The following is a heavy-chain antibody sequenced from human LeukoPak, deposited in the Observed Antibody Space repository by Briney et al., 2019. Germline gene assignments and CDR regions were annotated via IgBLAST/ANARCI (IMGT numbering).Heavy chain of an antibody. V-gene: IGHV3-23*01. Sequence: PGGSLRLSCAASEFTFSNYAMTWVRQAPGKGLEWVSAISGSGGSTYYADSVKGRFTISRDNSKNTLYLQMNSLRAEDTAVYYCAKASDYSNPHYYYYYMDVWGKGTTVTVSS. CDR3: AKASDYSNPHYYYYYMDV. J-gene: IGHJ6*03. CDR1: EFTFSNYA. D-gene: IGHD4-11*01. CDR2: ISGSGGST.